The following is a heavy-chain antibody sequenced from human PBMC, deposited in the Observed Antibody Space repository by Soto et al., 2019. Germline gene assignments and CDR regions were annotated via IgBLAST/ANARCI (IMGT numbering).Heavy chain of an antibody. J-gene: IGHJ5*02. V-gene: IGHV4-34*01. CDR1: GGSFSGYY. Sequence: SETLSLTCAVYGGSFSGYYWSWIRQPPGKGLEWIGEINHSGSTNYNPSLKSRVTISVDTSKNQFSLKLSSVTAADTAVYYCARGKLYSSSSPFDPWGQGTLVT. D-gene: IGHD6-13*01. CDR3: ARGKLYSSSSPFDP. CDR2: INHSGST.